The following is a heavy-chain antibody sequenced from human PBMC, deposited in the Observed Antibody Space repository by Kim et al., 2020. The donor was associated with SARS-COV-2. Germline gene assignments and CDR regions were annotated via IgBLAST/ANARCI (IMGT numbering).Heavy chain of an antibody. CDR3: ATDVFMVRGVRRDY. V-gene: IGHV4-31*02. D-gene: IGHD3-10*01. Sequence: PSLKSRVTLSVDTSKNQFSLKLSSVTAADTAVYYCATDVFMVRGVRRDYWGQGTLVTVSS. J-gene: IGHJ4*02.